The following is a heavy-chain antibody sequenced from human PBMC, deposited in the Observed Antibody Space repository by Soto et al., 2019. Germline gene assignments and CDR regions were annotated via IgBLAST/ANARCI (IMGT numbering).Heavy chain of an antibody. CDR1: GFTFSSYA. Sequence: PGGSLRLSCAASGFTFSSYAMHWVRQAPGKGLEWVAVISYDGSNKYYADSVKGRFTISRDNSKNTLYLQMNSLRAEDTAVYYCARDYYSSGWSLIAYWGQGTLVTVSS. J-gene: IGHJ4*02. V-gene: IGHV3-30-3*01. CDR2: ISYDGSNK. D-gene: IGHD6-19*01. CDR3: ARDYYSSGWSLIAY.